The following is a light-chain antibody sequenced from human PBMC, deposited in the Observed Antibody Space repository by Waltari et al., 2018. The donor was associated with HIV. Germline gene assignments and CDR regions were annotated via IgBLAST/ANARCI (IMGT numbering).Light chain of an antibody. V-gene: IGKV2-28*01. CDR1: ESLQRGINKRNS. CDR3: LQGLRAPFA. CDR2: LAS. Sequence: DILISQSPASLSVTPGVSDSISCWSTESLQRGINKRNSIDWYVQKAGQTPRLLIYLASNRASGVPARFDCSGSGTNCTLRINKVAPEDVGTYYCLQGLRAPFAFGQGT. J-gene: IGKJ2*01.